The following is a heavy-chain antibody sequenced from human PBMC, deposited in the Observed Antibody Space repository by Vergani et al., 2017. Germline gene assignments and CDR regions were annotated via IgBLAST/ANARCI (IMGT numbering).Heavy chain of an antibody. D-gene: IGHD6-13*01. J-gene: IGHJ2*01. CDR1: GGSFSGYY. Sequence: QVQLQQWGAGLLKPSETLSLTCAVSGGSFSGYYWSWIRQHPGKGLEWIGEINHSGSTNYNPSLKSRVTISVDTSKIQFSLKLSSVTAADTAVYYCASGYSRCYWYFDLWGRGTLVTVSS. CDR3: ASGYSRCYWYFDL. CDR2: INHSGST. V-gene: IGHV4-34*01.